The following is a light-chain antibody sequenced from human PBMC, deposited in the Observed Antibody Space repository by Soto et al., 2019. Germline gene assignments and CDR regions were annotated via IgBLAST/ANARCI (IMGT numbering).Light chain of an antibody. CDR3: QHYDTSPIT. CDR1: ESISSQ. J-gene: IGKJ1*01. V-gene: IGKV3-20*01. CDR2: DAS. Sequence: EILLTQSPSSLALSPGEGATLSCRASESISSQLVWYQQIPGKAPRLLIYDASNRATGVPDRFSGGGSGTDFTLTISRLEPEDFAMYYCQHYDTSPITFGQGTKVDIK.